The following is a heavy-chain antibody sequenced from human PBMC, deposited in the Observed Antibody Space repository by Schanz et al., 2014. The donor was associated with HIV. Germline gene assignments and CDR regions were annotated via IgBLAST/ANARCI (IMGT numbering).Heavy chain of an antibody. D-gene: IGHD6-19*01. CDR1: GYTFTGYY. Sequence: QVQLVQSGAEVKKPGASVKVSCKASGYTFTGYYMHWVRQAPGQGLEWMGWINPNSGGTNYAQKFQGRVTMTRDTSISTAYMELRSLRSDDTAVYYCARTRGIAVAGFDYWGQGTLVTVSS. V-gene: IGHV1-2*02. CDR3: ARTRGIAVAGFDY. J-gene: IGHJ4*02. CDR2: INPNSGGT.